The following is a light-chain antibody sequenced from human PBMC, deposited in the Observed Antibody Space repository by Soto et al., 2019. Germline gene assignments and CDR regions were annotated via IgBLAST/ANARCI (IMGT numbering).Light chain of an antibody. V-gene: IGKV1-39*01. CDR1: QSITGC. J-gene: IGKJ2*01. CDR2: AAS. Sequence: DLQMTQSPSSLSASVGDRVTITCRASQSITGCLNWYQQKPGKAPKLLIYAASSLQSGVPSRFSGSGSGTDFTLTISSLQRDDFATYFCQQSLGIPYTFGQGTRLETK. CDR3: QQSLGIPYT.